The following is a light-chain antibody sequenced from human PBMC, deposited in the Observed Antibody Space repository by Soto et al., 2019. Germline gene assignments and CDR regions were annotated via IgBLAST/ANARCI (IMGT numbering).Light chain of an antibody. J-gene: IGKJ1*01. V-gene: IGKV1-39*01. CDR3: QQSYSTPRT. Sequence: DIQMTKSPSSMSASVGDRVTITCRASQSISNYLNWYQQKPGKAHKLLMLAASSLQSGVPSRFSGGGSGTDFTLTISSLQPEDFATYYCQQSYSTPRTFGQGTKVEIK. CDR2: AAS. CDR1: QSISNY.